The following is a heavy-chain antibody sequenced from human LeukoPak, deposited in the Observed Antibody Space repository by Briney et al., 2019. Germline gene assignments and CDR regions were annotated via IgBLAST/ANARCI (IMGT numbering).Heavy chain of an antibody. CDR3: ARHRPYDSSGTFP. J-gene: IGHJ5*02. V-gene: IGHV4-59*08. CDR2: IYYSGST. CDR1: GGSISSYY. Sequence: PSETLSLTCTVSGGSISSYYWSWIRQPPGKGLEWIGYIYYSGSTNYNPSLKSRVTISVDTSKNQLSLKMSSVTAADTAVYYCARHRPYDSSGTFPWGQGTLVTVSS. D-gene: IGHD3-22*01.